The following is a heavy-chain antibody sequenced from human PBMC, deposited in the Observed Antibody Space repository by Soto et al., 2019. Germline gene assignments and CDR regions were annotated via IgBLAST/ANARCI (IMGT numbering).Heavy chain of an antibody. CDR1: GFTFSDYY. J-gene: IGHJ6*02. D-gene: IGHD3-22*01. V-gene: IGHV3-11*01. CDR3: ARSYYYDSSGYSVYYYGMDV. CDR2: ISSSGSTI. Sequence: QVQLVESGGGLVKPGGSLRLSCAASGFTFSDYYMSWIRQAPGKGLEWGSYISSSGSTIYYADSVKGRVTLSRDNAKNSLYLQMNSLRAEDTAVYYCARSYYYDSSGYSVYYYGMDVWGQGTTVTVSS.